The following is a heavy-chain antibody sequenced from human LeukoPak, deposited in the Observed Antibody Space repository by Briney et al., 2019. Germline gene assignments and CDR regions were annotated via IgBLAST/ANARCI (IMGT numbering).Heavy chain of an antibody. D-gene: IGHD1-26*01. CDR1: GFTFSSYS. V-gene: IGHV3-21*01. CDR3: ARDSGSYYAFDY. Sequence: PGGSLRLSCAASGFTFSSYSMNWVRQAPGKGLEWVSSISSGSGYIYYADSVKGRFTISRDNAKNSLYLQMNSLRAEDTAVHYCARDSGSYYAFDYWGQGTLVTVSS. CDR2: ISSGSGYI. J-gene: IGHJ4*02.